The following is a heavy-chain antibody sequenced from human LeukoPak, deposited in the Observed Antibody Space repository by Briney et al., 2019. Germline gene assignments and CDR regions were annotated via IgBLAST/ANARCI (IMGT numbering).Heavy chain of an antibody. CDR3: TRAKINDYYDSSGYRFDY. CDR1: GFTFGDYA. CDR2: IRSKAYGGTT. D-gene: IGHD3-22*01. J-gene: IGHJ4*02. V-gene: IGHV3-49*04. Sequence: GGSLRLSCTASGFTFGDYAMSWVRQAPGKGLEWVGLIRSKAYGGTTEYAASVKGRFTISRDDSKSIAYLQMNSLKAEDTAVYYCTRAKINDYYDSSGYRFDYWGQGTLVTVSS.